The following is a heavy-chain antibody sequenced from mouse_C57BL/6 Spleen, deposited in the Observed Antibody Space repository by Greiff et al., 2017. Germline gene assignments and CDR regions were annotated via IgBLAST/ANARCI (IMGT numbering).Heavy chain of an antibody. CDR2: ISSGSSTI. CDR3: ARRDWEGGYFDY. V-gene: IGHV5-17*01. CDR1: GFTFSDYG. J-gene: IGHJ2*01. D-gene: IGHD4-1*01. Sequence: EVKLVESGGGLVKPGGSLKLSCAASGFTFSDYGMHWVRQAPEKGLEWVAYISSGSSTIYYADTVKGRFTISRDNAKNTLFLQMTSLRSEDTAMYYCARRDWEGGYFDYWGQGTTLTVSS.